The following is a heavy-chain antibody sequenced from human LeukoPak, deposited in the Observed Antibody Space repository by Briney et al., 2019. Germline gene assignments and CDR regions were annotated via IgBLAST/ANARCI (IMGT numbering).Heavy chain of an antibody. D-gene: IGHD6-13*01. J-gene: IGHJ4*02. CDR3: ASTLYSSSWSTFDY. CDR1: GFTVSSNY. Sequence: PGGSLRLSCAASGFTVSSNYMSWVRQAPGKGLEWVSVIYSGGSTYYADSVKGRFTISRHNSKSTLYLQMNSLRAEDTAVYYCASTLYSSSWSTFDYWGQGTLVTVSS. V-gene: IGHV3-53*04. CDR2: IYSGGST.